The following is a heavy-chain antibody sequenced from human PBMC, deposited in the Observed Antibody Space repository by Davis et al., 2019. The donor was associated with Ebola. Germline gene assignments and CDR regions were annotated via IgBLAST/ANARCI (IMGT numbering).Heavy chain of an antibody. V-gene: IGHV1-46*01. Sequence: ASVKVSCKASGYTFTSYGISWVRQAPGQGLEWMGIINPSGGSTSYAQKFQGRVTMTRDTSTSTVYMELSSLRSEDTAVYYCARDTSISARAFDYWGQGTLVTVSS. D-gene: IGHD6-6*01. CDR1: GYTFTSYG. CDR2: INPSGGST. J-gene: IGHJ4*02. CDR3: ARDTSISARAFDY.